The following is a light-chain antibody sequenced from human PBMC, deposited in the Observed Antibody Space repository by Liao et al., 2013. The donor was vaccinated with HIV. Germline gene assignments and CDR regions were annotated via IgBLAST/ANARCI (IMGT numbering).Light chain of an antibody. J-gene: IGLJ3*02. CDR3: QTWDNNTAL. Sequence: SYELTQPPSVSVSPGQTVSITCSGDKLGDKYASWYQQKPGQSPVLVIYQDIKRPSGIPERFSGSNSGNTATLTISATQAMDEADYFCQTWDNNTALFGGGTKLTVL. V-gene: IGLV3-1*01. CDR2: QDI. CDR1: KLGDKY.